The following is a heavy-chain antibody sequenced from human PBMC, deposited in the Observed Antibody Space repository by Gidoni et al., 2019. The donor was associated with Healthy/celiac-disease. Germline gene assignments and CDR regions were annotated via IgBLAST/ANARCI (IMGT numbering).Heavy chain of an antibody. CDR2: ISGSGGST. CDR1: GSTCSSYA. J-gene: IGHJ4*02. D-gene: IGHD2-21*01. Sequence: EVQLLESGGGLVQPGGSLRLSCAPSGSTCSSYAMSWVSQAPGKGLGWVSAISGSGGSTYYADSVKGRFTISRDNSKNTLYLQMNSLRAEDTAVYYCAKAPLILWWGGYSDYWGQGTLVTVSS. CDR3: AKAPLILWWGGYSDY. V-gene: IGHV3-23*01.